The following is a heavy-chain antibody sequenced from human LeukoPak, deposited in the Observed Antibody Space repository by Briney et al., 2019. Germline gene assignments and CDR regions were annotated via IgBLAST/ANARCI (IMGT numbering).Heavy chain of an antibody. Sequence: GGSLRLSCAASGFTFSDHYMDWVRQAPGKGLEWVGRTRNKAKSYTTHYAATVRGRFTISRYDSKNSLYLQTNSLKTEAAAVYYTARGPDGDNARVSAAQLDYWGQGDLLTVSS. J-gene: IGHJ4*02. V-gene: IGHV3-72*01. D-gene: IGHD4-23*01. CDR3: ARGPDGDNARVSAAQLDY. CDR2: TRNKAKSYTT. CDR1: GFTFSDHY.